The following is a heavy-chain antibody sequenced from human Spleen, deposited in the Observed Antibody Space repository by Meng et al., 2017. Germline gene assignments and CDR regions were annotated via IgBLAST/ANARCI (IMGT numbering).Heavy chain of an antibody. J-gene: IGHJ4*02. CDR1: GFTFSSYT. CDR2: INPDGSST. D-gene: IGHD5-12*01. CDR3: SKDYTGSDDY. Sequence: EVQLVESGGGLVKPGGSLRLSCAASGFTFSSYTMTWVRQAPGKGLEWVSRINPDGSSTSYADSVKGRFTISRDNAKNTLYLQMTSLRAEDTAVYYCSKDYTGSDDYWGQGTLVTVSS. V-gene: IGHV3-74*01.